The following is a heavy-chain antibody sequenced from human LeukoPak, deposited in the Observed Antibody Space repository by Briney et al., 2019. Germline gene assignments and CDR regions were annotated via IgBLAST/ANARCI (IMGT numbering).Heavy chain of an antibody. CDR2: ISGSGGST. Sequence: PGGSLRLSCAASGFTFGSYAMSWVRQAPGKGLEWVSAISGSGGSTYYADSVKGRFTISRDNSKNTLYLQMNSLRAEDTAVYYCAKARHSSGPRSGLDYWGQGTLVTVSS. CDR1: GFTFGSYA. CDR3: AKARHSSGPRSGLDY. V-gene: IGHV3-23*01. J-gene: IGHJ4*02. D-gene: IGHD6-19*01.